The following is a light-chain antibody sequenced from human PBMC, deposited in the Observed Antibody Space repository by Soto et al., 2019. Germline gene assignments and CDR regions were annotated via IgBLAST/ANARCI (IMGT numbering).Light chain of an antibody. CDR2: LGS. CDR1: QILLHSNGYTY. J-gene: IGKJ4*01. V-gene: IGKV2-28*01. Sequence: DIVVTQSPLSLPVTPGEPSSISCRSSQILLHSNGYTYLDWYLQKPGQSPQLLIYLGSNRASGVPDRFSGSGSGTDFTLQISRVEAEDVGVYYCMQALQTPSFGGGTKVDI. CDR3: MQALQTPS.